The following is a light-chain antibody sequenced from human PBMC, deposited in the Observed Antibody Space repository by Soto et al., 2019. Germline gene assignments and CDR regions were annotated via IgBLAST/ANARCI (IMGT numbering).Light chain of an antibody. Sequence: QSALTQPRSVSGSPGQSVTISCTGTSSDVGGYNYVSWYQQHPGKAPKLMIYDVSERPSGVPDRFSASKSGNTASLTISGLQADDEADYYCCLYAGSYTYLFGSGTKVTVL. V-gene: IGLV2-11*01. CDR1: SSDVGGYNY. J-gene: IGLJ1*01. CDR3: CLYAGSYTYL. CDR2: DVS.